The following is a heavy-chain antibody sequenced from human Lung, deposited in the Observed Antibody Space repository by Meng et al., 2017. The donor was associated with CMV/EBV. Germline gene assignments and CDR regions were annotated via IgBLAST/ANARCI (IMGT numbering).Heavy chain of an antibody. CDR3: ASDYGGNSELY. D-gene: IGHD4-23*01. V-gene: IGHV4-34*01. CDR1: GGSFSGYY. Sequence: SETXSLTCAVYGGSFSGYYWSWIRQPPGKGLEWIGEINHSGSTNYNPSLKSRVTISVDTSKNQFSLKLSSVTAADTAVYYCASDYGGNSELYLGQGTLVTVSS. CDR2: INHSGST. J-gene: IGHJ4*02.